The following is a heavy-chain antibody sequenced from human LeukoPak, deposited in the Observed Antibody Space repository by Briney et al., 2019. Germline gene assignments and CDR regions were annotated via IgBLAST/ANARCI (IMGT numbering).Heavy chain of an antibody. J-gene: IGHJ6*02. CDR3: ARTLYSSSWYWYYYGMDV. CDR2: ISSNGGST. D-gene: IGHD6-13*01. V-gene: IGHV3-64*01. Sequence: GGSLRLSCAASGFTFSSYAMHWVRQAPGKGLEYVSAISSNGGSTYYANSVKGRFTISRDNSKNTPYLQMGSLRAEDMAVYYCARTLYSSSWYWYYYGMDVWGQGTTVTVSS. CDR1: GFTFSSYA.